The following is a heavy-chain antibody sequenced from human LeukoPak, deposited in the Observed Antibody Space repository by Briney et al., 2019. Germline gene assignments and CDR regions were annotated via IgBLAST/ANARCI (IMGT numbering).Heavy chain of an antibody. CDR2: ITSSPTTI. D-gene: IGHD3-3*01. CDR3: AILDAGIDFDY. J-gene: IGHJ4*02. CDR1: GFIFRDRE. Sequence: PGGSLRFSCAASGFIFRDREMNWVRQAPGKGLEWVAHITSSPTTIYYADSVRGRFTISRDDAKNSLYLQMNSLRAEDTAVYYCAILDAGIDFDYWGQGTPVTVSS. V-gene: IGHV3-48*03.